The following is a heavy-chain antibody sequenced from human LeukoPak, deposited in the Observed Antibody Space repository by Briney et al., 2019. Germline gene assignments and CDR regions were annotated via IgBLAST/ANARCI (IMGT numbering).Heavy chain of an antibody. CDR2: VFDSGRT. D-gene: IGHD1-1*01. V-gene: IGHV4-59*01. CDR1: GASFSTNY. J-gene: IGHJ6*03. Sequence: SETLSLTCSVSGASFSTNYWSWIRHPPGRGLEWIGYVFDSGRTNYNPSLKSRVTISVDTSTKQFSLRLSSVTAADTAVYYCARLYQQSKWKYYYYYMDVWGKGTAVTVSS. CDR3: ARLYQQSKWKYYYYYMDV.